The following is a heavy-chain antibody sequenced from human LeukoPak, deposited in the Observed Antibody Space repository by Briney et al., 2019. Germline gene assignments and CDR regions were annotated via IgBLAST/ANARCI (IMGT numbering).Heavy chain of an antibody. D-gene: IGHD3-3*01. J-gene: IGHJ4*02. CDR3: ARVIDFWLEYYFDY. CDR2: IKQDGSEK. Sequence: PGGSLRLSCAASGFTFSSYWMSWVRQAPGKGLEWVANIKQDGSEKYYVDSVKGRFTISRDNAKNSLYLQMNSLRAEDTAVYYCARVIDFWLEYYFDYWGQGTLVTVSS. CDR1: GFTFSSYW. V-gene: IGHV3-7*01.